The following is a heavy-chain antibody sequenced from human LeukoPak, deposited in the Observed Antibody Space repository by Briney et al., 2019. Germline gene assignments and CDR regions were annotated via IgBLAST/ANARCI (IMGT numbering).Heavy chain of an antibody. CDR3: AREAAVAKRGDYFDY. J-gene: IGHJ4*02. CDR2: INHSGST. CDR1: GGSFSDYY. V-gene: IGHV4-34*01. D-gene: IGHD6-19*01. Sequence: SETLSLTCAAYGGSFSDYYWSWIRQPPGKGLEWIGEINHSGSTSYNSSLKSRVTISVNTSKNQFSLKLSSVTAADTAVYYCAREAAVAKRGDYFDYWGQGTLVTVSS.